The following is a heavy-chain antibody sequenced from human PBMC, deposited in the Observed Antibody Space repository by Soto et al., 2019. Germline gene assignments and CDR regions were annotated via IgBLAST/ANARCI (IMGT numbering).Heavy chain of an antibody. D-gene: IGHD3-22*01. CDR1: GVSITSGSYY. V-gene: IGHV4-30-4*01. CDR2: RYYSGNT. J-gene: IGHJ4*02. CDR3: ARGGYDTICKTFIGWGPDC. Sequence: HVQLQESGPGPVTPSQTLSLSCTVSGVSITSGSYYWTWVRQSPGKGLEWIGYRYYSGNTYYNPSLNGRATISVDTSNNQFSLKLTSVPAADTAVYYCARGGYDTICKTFIGWGPDCWGQGTLVTVSS.